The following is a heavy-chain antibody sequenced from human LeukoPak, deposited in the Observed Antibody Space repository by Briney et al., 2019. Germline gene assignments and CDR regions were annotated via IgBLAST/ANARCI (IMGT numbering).Heavy chain of an antibody. J-gene: IGHJ5*02. CDR2: IYYSGST. D-gene: IGHD3-3*01. CDR3: ARDPRGYLGGWFDP. CDR1: GGSLSSYY. V-gene: IGHV4-59*01. Sequence: SDTLSLTCTVSGGSLSSYYWIWIRQPPGKGLEWIGYIYYSGSTNYNPSLKSRVTISVDTSKNQFSLKLSSVTAADTAVYYCARDPRGYLGGWFDPWGQGTLVTVSS.